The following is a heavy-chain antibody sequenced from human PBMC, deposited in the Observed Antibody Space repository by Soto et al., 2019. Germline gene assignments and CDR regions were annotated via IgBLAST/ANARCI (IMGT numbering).Heavy chain of an antibody. CDR1: GYTFTSYD. J-gene: IGHJ6*02. CDR3: ARVLSWASYYDFWSGYYNYYYYGMDV. D-gene: IGHD3-3*01. Sequence: AASVKVSCKASGYTFTSYDINWVRQATGQGLEWMGWMNPNSGNTGYAQKFQDRVTLTRNTSISTAYMELSSLRSEDTAVYYCARVLSWASYYDFWSGYYNYYYYGMDVWGQGTTVTVSS. CDR2: MNPNSGNT. V-gene: IGHV1-8*01.